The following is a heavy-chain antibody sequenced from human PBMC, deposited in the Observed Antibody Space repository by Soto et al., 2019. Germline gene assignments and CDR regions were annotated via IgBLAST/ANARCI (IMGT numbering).Heavy chain of an antibody. Sequence: SQTLSLTCVISGDSVSSNSAAWNWLRQSPSRGLEWLGRTYYRSKWYNDYAVSVESRITINPDTSKNHFPLQLNFVTPEDTAVYFCARGEQYSGRIFDYWGQGTLVTVSS. CDR1: GDSVSSNSAA. V-gene: IGHV6-1*01. CDR2: TYYRSKWYN. D-gene: IGHD1-26*01. J-gene: IGHJ4*02. CDR3: ARGEQYSGRIFDY.